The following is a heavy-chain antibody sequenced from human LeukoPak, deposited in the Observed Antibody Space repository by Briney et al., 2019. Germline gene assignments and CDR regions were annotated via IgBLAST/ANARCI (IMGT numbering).Heavy chain of an antibody. J-gene: IGHJ4*02. CDR1: GGSISSYY. V-gene: IGHV4-59*08. D-gene: IGHD3-22*01. CDR2: IYYSGST. Sequence: PSETLSLTCTVSGGSISSYYWSWIRQPPGKGLEWIGYIYYSGSTNYNPSLKSRVTISVDTSKNQFSLKLSSVTAADTAVYYCARHAYYYDSSAPLGYWGQGTLVTVSS. CDR3: ARHAYYYDSSAPLGY.